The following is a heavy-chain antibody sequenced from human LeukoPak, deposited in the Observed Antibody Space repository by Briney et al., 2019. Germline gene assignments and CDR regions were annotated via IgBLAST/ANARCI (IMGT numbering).Heavy chain of an antibody. CDR1: GGSISSYY. J-gene: IGHJ5*02. V-gene: IGHV4-59*01. Sequence: SPSETLSLTCTVSGGSISSYYWSWIRQPPGKGLEWIGYIYYSGSTNYNPSLKSRVTISVDTSKNQFSLKLTSVTAADTAIYYCARGPPGGQFDPWGQGTLVTVSS. CDR3: ARGPPGGQFDP. D-gene: IGHD3-10*01. CDR2: IYYSGST.